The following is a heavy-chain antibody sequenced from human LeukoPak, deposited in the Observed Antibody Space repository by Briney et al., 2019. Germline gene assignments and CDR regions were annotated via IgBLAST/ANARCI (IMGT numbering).Heavy chain of an antibody. CDR2: IYYSGNT. CDR3: GPIAATATDSWFDP. D-gene: IGHD6-13*01. Sequence: SETLSLTCTVSGGSISSSSYYWGWIRQPPGKGLEWIGSIYYSGNTYYNPSLKSRVNISVDTSKNQFSLKLSSVTAADTAVYYCGPIAATATDSWFDPWGQGTLVTVSS. V-gene: IGHV4-39*07. J-gene: IGHJ5*02. CDR1: GGSISSSSYY.